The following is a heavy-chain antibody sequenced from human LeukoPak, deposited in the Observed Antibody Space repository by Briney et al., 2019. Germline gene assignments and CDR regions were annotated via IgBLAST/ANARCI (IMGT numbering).Heavy chain of an antibody. D-gene: IGHD3-9*01. CDR3: AKWGDYDILTCYYVSDF. Sequence: GGSLRLSCAASGFIFSNYAMSWVRQAPGKGLEWVSAITGSGDTTYYADSVKGRFTISRDNSKNTLYVEMNTLRAEDTAVYYCAKWGDYDILTCYYVSDFWGEGTLVTVSS. CDR1: GFIFSNYA. V-gene: IGHV3-23*01. J-gene: IGHJ4*02. CDR2: ITGSGDTT.